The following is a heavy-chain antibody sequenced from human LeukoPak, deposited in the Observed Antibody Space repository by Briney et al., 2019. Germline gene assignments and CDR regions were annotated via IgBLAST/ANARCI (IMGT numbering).Heavy chain of an antibody. V-gene: IGHV3-48*03. CDR2: ISSSGSTI. CDR1: GFTFSSYE. J-gene: IGHJ4*02. D-gene: IGHD6-13*01. CDR3: ARGFYDIAAAGTRIPGAFDY. Sequence: AGGSLRLSCAASGFTFSSYEMNWVRQAPGKGLEWVSYISSSGSTIYYADSVKGRFTISRDNAKNSLYLQMNSLRAEDTDVYYCARGFYDIAAAGTRIPGAFDYRGQGTLVTVFS.